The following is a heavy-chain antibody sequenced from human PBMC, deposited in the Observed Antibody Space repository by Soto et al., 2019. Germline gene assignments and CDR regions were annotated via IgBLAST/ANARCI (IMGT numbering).Heavy chain of an antibody. CDR3: ARDGTGWTGGDH. J-gene: IGHJ4*02. D-gene: IGHD6-19*01. V-gene: IGHV3-33*01. CDR1: GFTFSDYD. Sequence: PGGSLRLSCAASGFTFSDYDLHWVRQAPGKRLEWVGVLWRDGSKVYYADSVKGRFTISRDNSKNTLYLEMNSLRVEDTAVYYCARDGTGWTGGDHWGQGTLVTVSS. CDR2: LWRDGSKV.